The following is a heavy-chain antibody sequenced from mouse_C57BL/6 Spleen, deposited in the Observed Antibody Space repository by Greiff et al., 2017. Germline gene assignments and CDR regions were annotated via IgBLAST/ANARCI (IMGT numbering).Heavy chain of an antibody. J-gene: IGHJ4*01. CDR1: GYTFTSYW. V-gene: IGHV1-74*01. D-gene: IGHD1-1*01. CDR3: AIEKITTVAMEY. Sequence: QVQLQQPGAELVKPGASVKVSCKASGYTFTSYWMHWVKQRPGQGLEWIGRIHPSDSVTNYNQKFKGKATLTVDKSSSTAYMQLSSLTSEDSAVYYCAIEKITTVAMEYWGQGTSVTVSS. CDR2: IHPSDSVT.